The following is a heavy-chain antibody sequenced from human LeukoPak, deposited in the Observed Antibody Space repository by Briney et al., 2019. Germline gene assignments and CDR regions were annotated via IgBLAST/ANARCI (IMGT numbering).Heavy chain of an antibody. V-gene: IGHV1-8*01. D-gene: IGHD3-22*01. CDR1: GYTFTSYD. CDR3: ARGIGSGSDYYFDY. CDR2: MNPNSGNT. Sequence: ASVKVSCTASGYTFTSYDINWVRQAPGQGLEWMGWMNPNSGNTGYAQNFQGRVTMTRNTSISTAYMELSSLRSEDTAVYYCARGIGSGSDYYFDYWGQGTLVTVSS. J-gene: IGHJ4*02.